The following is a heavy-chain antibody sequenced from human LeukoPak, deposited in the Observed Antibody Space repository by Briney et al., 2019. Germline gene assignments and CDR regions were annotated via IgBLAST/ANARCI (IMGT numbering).Heavy chain of an antibody. CDR2: INHSGST. J-gene: IGHJ4*02. D-gene: IGHD2-8*01. CDR1: GGSFSGYC. CDR3: ATVSRGYFDY. V-gene: IGHV4-34*01. Sequence: SETLSLTCAVYGGSFSGYCWSWIRQPPGKGLEWIGEINHSGSTNYNPSLKSRVTISVDTSKNQFSLKLSSVTAADTAVYYCATVSRGYFDYWGQGTLVTVSS.